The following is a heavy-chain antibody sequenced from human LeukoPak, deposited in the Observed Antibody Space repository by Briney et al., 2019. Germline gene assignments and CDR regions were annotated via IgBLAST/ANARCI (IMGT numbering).Heavy chain of an antibody. CDR3: ASLSGSGFYYYYGMDV. D-gene: IGHD3-10*01. J-gene: IGHJ6*02. CDR2: IKQDGSEK. CDR1: GFTFSSYW. Sequence: GGSLRLSCAASGFTFSSYWMSWVRQAPGKGLEWVANIKQDGSEKYYVDSVKGRFTISRDNAKNSLYLQMNSLRAEDTAVYYCASLSGSGFYYYYGMDVWGQGTTVTVSS. V-gene: IGHV3-7*01.